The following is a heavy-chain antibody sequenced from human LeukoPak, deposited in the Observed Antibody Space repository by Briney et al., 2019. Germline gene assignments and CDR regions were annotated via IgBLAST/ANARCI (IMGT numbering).Heavy chain of an antibody. CDR3: ARDEVGGYFEK. J-gene: IGHJ4*02. D-gene: IGHD3-16*01. CDR1: GFTFSSYS. CDR2: ISSSSSTI. Sequence: PGGSLRLSCAASGFTFSSYSMNWVRQAPGKGLEWVSYISSSSSTIYYADSVEGRFTISRDNAKNSLYLQMNSLRAEDTAVYYCARDEVGGYFEKWGQGILVTVSS. V-gene: IGHV3-48*04.